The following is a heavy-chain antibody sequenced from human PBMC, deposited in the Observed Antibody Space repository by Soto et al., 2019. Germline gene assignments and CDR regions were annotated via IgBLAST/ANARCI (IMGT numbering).Heavy chain of an antibody. D-gene: IGHD6-19*01. CDR3: LRVSGWNFDH. CDR2: VNENENMK. J-gene: IGHJ4*02. V-gene: IGHV3-7*04. Sequence: PGGSLRLSCEASGFSFSTFDMSWVRQAPGKGLQCAASVNENENMKYYVNSVNGRFTISRDNAKNSLYLQMNSLRGDDTAVYYCLRVSGWNFDHWGQGTPVTVSS. CDR1: GFSFSTFD.